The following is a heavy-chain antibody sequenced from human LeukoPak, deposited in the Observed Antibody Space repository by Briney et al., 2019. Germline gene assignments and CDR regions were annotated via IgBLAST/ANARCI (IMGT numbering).Heavy chain of an antibody. D-gene: IGHD3-22*01. CDR2: ISYDGSNK. V-gene: IGHV3-30*04. Sequence: PGGSLRLSCAASGFTFSSYAMHWVRQAPGKGLEWVAVISYDGSNKYYADSVKGRFTISRDNSKNTLYLKMNSLRAEDTAVYYCARDRRDYYDSSGYFDYWGQGTLVTVSS. CDR3: ARDRRDYYDSSGYFDY. J-gene: IGHJ4*02. CDR1: GFTFSSYA.